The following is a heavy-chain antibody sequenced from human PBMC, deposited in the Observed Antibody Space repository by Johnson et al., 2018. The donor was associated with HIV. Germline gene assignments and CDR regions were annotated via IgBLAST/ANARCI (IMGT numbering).Heavy chain of an antibody. CDR3: ARYRGYWDAFDI. CDR2: IWYDGSNK. V-gene: IGHV3-33*01. J-gene: IGHJ3*02. D-gene: IGHD3-22*01. CDR1: GFTFSSYG. Sequence: QMQLVESGGGVVQPGRSLRLSCAASGFTFSSYGMHWVRQAPGKGLEWVAVIWYDGSNKYYADSVKGRFTISRDNAKNSLYLQMNSLRAEDTAVYYCARYRGYWDAFDIWGQGTMVTVSS.